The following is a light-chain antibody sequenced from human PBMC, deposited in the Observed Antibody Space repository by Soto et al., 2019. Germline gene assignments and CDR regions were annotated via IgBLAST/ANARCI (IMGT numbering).Light chain of an antibody. J-gene: IGKJ1*01. CDR3: QQYNDWPLT. CDR2: GAS. V-gene: IGKV3D-15*01. Sequence: EVVMTQSPAILSLSPGERATLSCRASQTVHTNLAWFQQKPGQAPRLLISGASIRATGIPARFSGSGSGTEFTLTISSLQSEDFALYYCQQYNDWPLTFGQGTKV. CDR1: QTVHTN.